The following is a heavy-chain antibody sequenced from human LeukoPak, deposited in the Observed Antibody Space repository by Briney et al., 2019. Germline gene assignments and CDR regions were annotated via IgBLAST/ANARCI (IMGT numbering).Heavy chain of an antibody. CDR2: IFPSGGEI. Sequence: PGGSLRLSCAASGFTFSTFAMIWVRQPPGKGLEWVSSIFPSGGEIHYADSVRGRFAISRDNSKSTLSLQMNSLRAEDMAVYYCVKRWTGTTIGQQDYWGQGTLVTVSS. V-gene: IGHV3-23*01. CDR3: VKRWTGTTIGQQDY. CDR1: GFTFSTFA. J-gene: IGHJ4*02. D-gene: IGHD1-1*01.